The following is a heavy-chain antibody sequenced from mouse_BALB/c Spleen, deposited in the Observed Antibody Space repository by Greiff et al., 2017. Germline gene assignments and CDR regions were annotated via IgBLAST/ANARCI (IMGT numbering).Heavy chain of an antibody. J-gene: IGHJ3*01. V-gene: IGHV14-3*02. CDR3: ARREYGSNAWFAY. CDR1: GFNIKDTY. CDR2: IDPANGNT. Sequence: VQLQQSGAELVKPGASVKLSCTASGFNIKDTYMHWVKQRPEQGLEWIGRIDPANGNTKYDPKFQGKATITADTSSNTAYLQLSSLTSEDTAVYYCARREYGSNAWFAYWGQGTLVTVSA. D-gene: IGHD1-1*01.